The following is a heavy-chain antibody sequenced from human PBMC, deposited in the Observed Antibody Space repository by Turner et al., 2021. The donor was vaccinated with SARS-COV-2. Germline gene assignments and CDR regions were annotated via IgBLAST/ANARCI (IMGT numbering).Heavy chain of an antibody. V-gene: IGHV4-39*01. D-gene: IGHD3-3*01. Sequence: QLQLQESGPGQVKPSQTLSPPCTVSCGSISSSIYYWGWIRQPPGKGLEWIGSIYYSGSNYYNPSLKSRVTISVDTSKNQFSLKLSSVTAADTAVYYCARRRFMSGYSFDYWGQGTLVTVSS. CDR1: CGSISSSIYY. J-gene: IGHJ4*02. CDR3: ARRRFMSGYSFDY. CDR2: IYYSGSN.